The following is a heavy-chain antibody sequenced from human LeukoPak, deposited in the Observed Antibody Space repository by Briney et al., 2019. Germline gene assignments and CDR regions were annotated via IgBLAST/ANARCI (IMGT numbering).Heavy chain of an antibody. CDR1: GFTFTSYA. CDR3: AKRDSTGLHYFDY. CDR2: IGKSGTT. V-gene: IGHV3-23*01. J-gene: IGHJ4*02. Sequence: HPGGSLRLSCAASGFTFTSYAMSWVRQAPGEGLEWVSVIGKSGTTYYADSVKGRFTISRDNSKSTLYLQMNNLRAEDTAVYYCAKRDSTGLHYFDYWGRGTLVTVSS. D-gene: IGHD1-1*01.